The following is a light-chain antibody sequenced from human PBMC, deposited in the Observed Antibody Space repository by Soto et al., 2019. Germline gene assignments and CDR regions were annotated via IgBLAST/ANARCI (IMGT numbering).Light chain of an antibody. CDR2: GAS. V-gene: IGKV3-20*01. CDR1: QSVSSSY. Sequence: EIVLTQSPGTLSLSPGERATLSCRASQSVSSSYLAWYQQKPGQAPRLLIYGASSRAIGIPDRFSGSGSGTDFTLTISRLEPEDFAVYYCQQYGSSPRFTFGPGTKVDIK. CDR3: QQYGSSPRFT. J-gene: IGKJ3*01.